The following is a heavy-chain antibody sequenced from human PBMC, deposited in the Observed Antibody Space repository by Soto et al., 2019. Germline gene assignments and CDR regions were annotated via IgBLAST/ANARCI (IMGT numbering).Heavy chain of an antibody. Sequence: GASVKVSCKASGYTFTGYYMHWVRQAPGQGLEWMGWINPNSGGTNYAQKFQGWVTMARDTFTSTVYMELSSLRSEDTAIYYCARGLAAGDYWGQGTLVTVSS. CDR1: GYTFTGYY. CDR2: INPNSGGT. J-gene: IGHJ4*02. V-gene: IGHV1-2*04. D-gene: IGHD6-13*01. CDR3: ARGLAAGDY.